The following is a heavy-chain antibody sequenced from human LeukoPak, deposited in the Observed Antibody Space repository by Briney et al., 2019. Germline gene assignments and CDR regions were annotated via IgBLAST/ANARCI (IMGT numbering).Heavy chain of an antibody. CDR1: GFTFSSYA. CDR3: AKGIAAAGFDY. D-gene: IGHD6-13*01. J-gene: IGHJ4*02. CDR2: IRYDESNK. V-gene: IGHV3-30*02. Sequence: GGSLRLSCAASGFTFSSYAMHWVRQSPGKGLEWVAFIRYDESNKYYADSVKGRFTISRDNSKNTLYLQMNSLRAEDTAVYYCAKGIAAAGFDYWGQGTLVTVSS.